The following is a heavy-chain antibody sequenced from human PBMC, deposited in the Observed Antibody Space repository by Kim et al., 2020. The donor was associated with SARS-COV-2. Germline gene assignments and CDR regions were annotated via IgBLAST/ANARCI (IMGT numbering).Heavy chain of an antibody. CDR1: GGSFSGYY. D-gene: IGHD3-22*01. V-gene: IGHV4-34*01. CDR2: INHSGST. J-gene: IGHJ6*01. CDR3: ARGRVTMIVVFVAPYYYY. Sequence: SETLSLTCAVYGGSFSGYYWSWIRQPPGKGLEWIGEINHSGSTNYNPSLKSRVTISVDTSKNQFSLKLSSVTAADTAVYYCARGRVTMIVVFVAPYYYY.